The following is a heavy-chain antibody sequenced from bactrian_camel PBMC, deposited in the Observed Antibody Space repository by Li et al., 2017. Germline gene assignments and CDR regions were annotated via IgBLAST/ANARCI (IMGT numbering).Heavy chain of an antibody. J-gene: IGHJ4*01. CDR3: ADEGCSGGYCVTGDVFDLVPSCDY. Sequence: VQLVESGGGSVQAGGSLRLSCAASGFTFSSYAMGWVRQAPGKGLEWVSRIDSSGLRTYYTDSVKGRFTISKDNVKNTLYLQMNSLKPEDTAMYYCADEGCSGGYCVTGDVFDLVPSCDYWDRGTQVTVST. CDR1: GFTFSSYA. V-gene: IGHV3S40*01. CDR2: IDSSGLRT. D-gene: IGHD2*01.